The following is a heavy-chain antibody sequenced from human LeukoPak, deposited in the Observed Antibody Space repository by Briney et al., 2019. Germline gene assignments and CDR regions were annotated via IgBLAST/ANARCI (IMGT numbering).Heavy chain of an antibody. CDR2: INSDGSST. Sequence: GGSLRLSCAVSGFTFSNYWMYWVRQAPGKRLVWVARINSDGSSTTYADSVEGRFTISRDDTKSMLHLQMHSLRGDDSAVYFCTRTTTTADWYFDLWGRGTLVTVSS. V-gene: IGHV3-74*01. CDR1: GFTFSNYW. CDR3: TRTTTTADWYFDL. J-gene: IGHJ2*01. D-gene: IGHD1-1*01.